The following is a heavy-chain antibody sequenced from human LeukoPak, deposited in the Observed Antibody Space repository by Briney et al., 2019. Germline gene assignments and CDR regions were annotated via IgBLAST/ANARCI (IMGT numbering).Heavy chain of an antibody. D-gene: IGHD3-16*01. V-gene: IGHV4-59*02. Sequence: SETLSLTCIVSGGSVTSFYWSWIRQPPGKGLEWIGYISYTGSTNYNPSLKGRVTISVDTSKNQFSLKLSSVTAADTAVYYCAYDYVWGSGGATWGQGTLVTVSS. CDR3: AYDYVWGSGGAT. J-gene: IGHJ4*02. CDR1: GGSVTSFY. CDR2: ISYTGST.